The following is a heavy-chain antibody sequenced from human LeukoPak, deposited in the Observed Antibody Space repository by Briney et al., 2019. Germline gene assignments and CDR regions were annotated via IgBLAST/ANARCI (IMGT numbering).Heavy chain of an antibody. CDR1: GFTFSDYY. CDR3: ARVRDCSGGSCYSGWFDP. J-gene: IGHJ5*02. V-gene: IGHV3-11*06. CDR2: ISSSSYT. D-gene: IGHD2-15*01. Sequence: PGGSLRLSCAASGFTFSDYYMSWIRQAPGKGLEWVSYISSSSYTNYADSVKGRFTISRDNAKNSLYLQMNSLRAEDTAVYYCARVRDCSGGSCYSGWFDPWGQGTLVTVSS.